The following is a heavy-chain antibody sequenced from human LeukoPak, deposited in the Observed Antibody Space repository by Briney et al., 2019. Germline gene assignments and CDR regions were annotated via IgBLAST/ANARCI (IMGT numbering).Heavy chain of an antibody. CDR3: ARDSSSWDDAFDI. V-gene: IGHV1-69*04. J-gene: IGHJ3*02. D-gene: IGHD2-2*01. Sequence: GASVKVSCKASGGTFSSYAISWVRQAPGQGLEWMGRIIPILGIANYAQKFQGRVTITADKSRSTAYMELSSLRSEDTAVYYCARDSSSWDDAFDIWGRGTMVTVSS. CDR1: GGTFSSYA. CDR2: IIPILGIA.